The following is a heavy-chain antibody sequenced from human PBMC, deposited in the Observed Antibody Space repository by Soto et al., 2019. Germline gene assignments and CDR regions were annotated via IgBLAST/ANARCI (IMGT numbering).Heavy chain of an antibody. Sequence: GGSLRLSCAASGFTFISYCMHWVRQAPCKGLEWVAVIWYDGSNKYYADSVKGRFTISRDNSKNTRYLQMNSLRAEDTAVYYCARDPGYYVWGSHRYTLYFDYWGQGTLVTVSS. J-gene: IGHJ4*02. V-gene: IGHV3-33*01. CDR2: IWYDGSNK. D-gene: IGHD3-16*02. CDR1: GFTFISYC. CDR3: ARDPGYYVWGSHRYTLYFDY.